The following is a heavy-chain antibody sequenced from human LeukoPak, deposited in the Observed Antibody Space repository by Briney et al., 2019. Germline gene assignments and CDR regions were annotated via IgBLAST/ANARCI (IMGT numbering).Heavy chain of an antibody. CDR2: IYNSGST. J-gene: IGHJ6*03. Sequence: SETLSLTCSVSGGSISSHYWSWIRQPPGKELEWIGYIYNSGSTNYNPSLKSRVTISVDTSKNQFSLKLSSVTAADTAVYYCARSVEGYCSGGSCYSYYYYMDVWGKGTTVTVSS. CDR3: ARSVEGYCSGGSCYSYYYYMDV. CDR1: GGSISSHY. D-gene: IGHD2-15*01. V-gene: IGHV4-59*11.